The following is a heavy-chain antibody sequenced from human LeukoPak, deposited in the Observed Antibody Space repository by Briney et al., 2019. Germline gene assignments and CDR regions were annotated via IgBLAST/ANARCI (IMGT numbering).Heavy chain of an antibody. J-gene: IGHJ5*01. V-gene: IGHV3-48*03. Sequence: GGSLRLSCAASGFTFSSDEMNWVRQAPGKGLEWVSYMSSSGSTIYYADSVKVRFTIPRDNAKNSLYLQMNSLRAEDTAVYYCARGWFDYWGQGTLVTVSS. CDR2: MSSSGSTI. CDR1: GFTFSSDE. CDR3: ARGWFDY.